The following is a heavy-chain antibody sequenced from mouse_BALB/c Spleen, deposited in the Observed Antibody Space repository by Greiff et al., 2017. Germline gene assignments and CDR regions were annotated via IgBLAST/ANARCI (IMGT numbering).Heavy chain of an antibody. CDR3: TRGDYERGGWFAY. V-gene: IGHV1S81*02. CDR2: INPSNGGT. D-gene: IGHD2-4*01. Sequence: QVQLQQSGAELVKPGASVKLSCKASGYTFTSYYMYWVKQRPGQGLEWIGEINPSNGGTNFNEKFKSKATLTVDKSSSTAYMQLSSLTSEDSAVYYCTRGDYERGGWFAYWGQGTLVTVSA. J-gene: IGHJ3*01. CDR1: GYTFTSYY.